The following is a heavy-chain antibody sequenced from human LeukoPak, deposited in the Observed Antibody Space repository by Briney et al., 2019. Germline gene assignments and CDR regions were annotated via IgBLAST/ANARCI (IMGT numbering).Heavy chain of an antibody. CDR2: ISWNSGSI. V-gene: IGHV3-9*01. CDR3: AKETVGLFDY. D-gene: IGHD2-21*02. CDR1: GFTFDDYA. Sequence: GGSLRPSCAASGFTFDDYAMHWVRQAPGKGLEWVSGISWNSGSIGYADSVKGRFTISRDNAKNSLYLQMNSLRAEDTALYYCAKETVGLFDYWGQGTLVTVSS. J-gene: IGHJ4*02.